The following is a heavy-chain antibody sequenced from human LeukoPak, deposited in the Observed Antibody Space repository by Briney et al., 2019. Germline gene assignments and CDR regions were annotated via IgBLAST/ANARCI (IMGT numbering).Heavy chain of an antibody. Sequence: GASVKVSCKASGYTFTGYYMHWVRQAPGQGLEWMGWINPNSGGTNYAQKFQGWVTMTRDTSISTAYMEPSRLRSDDTAVYYCARGKGGSTAGGQWLDYWGQGTLVTVSS. D-gene: IGHD6-19*01. J-gene: IGHJ4*02. CDR2: INPNSGGT. V-gene: IGHV1-2*04. CDR3: ARGKGGSTAGGQWLDY. CDR1: GYTFTGYY.